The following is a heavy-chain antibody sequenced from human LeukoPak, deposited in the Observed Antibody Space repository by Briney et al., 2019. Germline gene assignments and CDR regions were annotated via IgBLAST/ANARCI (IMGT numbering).Heavy chain of an antibody. CDR3: ARGGAYDYGVLDA. J-gene: IGHJ5*02. CDR1: GFAFSNHA. Sequence: PSGGSLRLSCEASGFAFSNHAMTWVRQAPGEGLQWVSTISDTGKTTFYRDSVRGRFTISRDISNNTLYLQMDGLRADDTAVYYCARGGAYDYGVLDAWGQGTLVTVSS. V-gene: IGHV3-23*01. CDR2: ISDTGKTT. D-gene: IGHD4/OR15-4a*01.